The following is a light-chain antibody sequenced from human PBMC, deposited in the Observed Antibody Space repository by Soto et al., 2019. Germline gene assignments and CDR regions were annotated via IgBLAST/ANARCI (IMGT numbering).Light chain of an antibody. Sequence: QSALTQPGSVSGSPGQSITIYCTGTNSDIGGYNLVSWFQHHPGKAPKLVIYEVTHRPSGTSNRFSGSKSGNTASLTISGLQAEDEASYYCSSYTNSATLGVFGTGTKLTVL. CDR1: NSDIGGYNL. CDR3: SSYTNSATLGV. J-gene: IGLJ1*01. V-gene: IGLV2-14*01. CDR2: EVT.